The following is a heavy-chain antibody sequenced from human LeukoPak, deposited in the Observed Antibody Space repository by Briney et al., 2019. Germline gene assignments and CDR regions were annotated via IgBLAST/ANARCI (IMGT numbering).Heavy chain of an antibody. V-gene: IGHV1-8*01. CDR1: GYTFTSYD. D-gene: IGHD3-10*01. CDR3: ARGPYGSGRYPMDV. Sequence: GASVKVSCKASGYTFTSYDTNWVRQATGQGLEWMGWMNPNSGNPGYAQKFQCRVTMTRTTSISTAYMELSNLRSEDTAVYYCARGPYGSGRYPMDVWGKGTTVTVSS. CDR2: MNPNSGNP. J-gene: IGHJ6*03.